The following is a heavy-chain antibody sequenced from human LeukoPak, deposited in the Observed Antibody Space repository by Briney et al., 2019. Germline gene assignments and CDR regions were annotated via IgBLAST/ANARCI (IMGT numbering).Heavy chain of an antibody. Sequence: ASVKVSCKASGYTFTSYDINWVRQATGQGLEWMGWMNPNSGNTGYAQKFQGRVTMTRNTSISTAYMELSRLRSDDTAVYYCARDPTTYYYDSSGYYSVGWFDPWGQGTLVTVSS. CDR1: GYTFTSYD. J-gene: IGHJ5*02. D-gene: IGHD3-22*01. CDR3: ARDPTTYYYDSSGYYSVGWFDP. V-gene: IGHV1-8*01. CDR2: MNPNSGNT.